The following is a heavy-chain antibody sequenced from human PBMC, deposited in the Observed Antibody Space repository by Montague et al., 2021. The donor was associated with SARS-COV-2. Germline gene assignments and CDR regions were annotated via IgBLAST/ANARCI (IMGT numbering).Heavy chain of an antibody. CDR1: GGSISSSSYY. V-gene: IGHV4-31*03. CDR3: ARVPRTIGAGGSSFDY. CDR2: IYYGGST. D-gene: IGHD6-25*01. J-gene: IGHJ4*02. Sequence: TLSLTCTVSGGSISSSSYYWSWVRQPPGKGLEWIGYIYYGGSTYYNPSLKSRVTISVDTSKNQFSLKLSSVTAADTAVYYCARVPRTIGAGGSSFDYWGQGTLVTVSS.